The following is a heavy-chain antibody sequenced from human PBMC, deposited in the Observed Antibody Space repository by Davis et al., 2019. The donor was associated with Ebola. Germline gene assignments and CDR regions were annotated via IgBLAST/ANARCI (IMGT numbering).Heavy chain of an antibody. CDR1: GFTFSSYG. V-gene: IGHV3-30*18. D-gene: IGHD6-13*01. J-gene: IGHJ4*02. CDR2: ISYDGSNK. Sequence: PGGSLRLSCAASGFTFSSYGMHWVRQAPGKGLEWVAVISYDGSNKYYADSVKGRFTISRDNSKNTLYLQMNSLRAEDTAVYYCAKVGGIAAADDYWGQGTLVTVSS. CDR3: AKVGGIAAADDY.